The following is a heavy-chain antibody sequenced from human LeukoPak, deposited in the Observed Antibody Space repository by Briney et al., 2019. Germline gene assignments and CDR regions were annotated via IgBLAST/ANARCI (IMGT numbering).Heavy chain of an antibody. CDR3: AKHLTNAYYDMIWFDP. D-gene: IGHD3-22*01. V-gene: IGHV4-59*11. CDR2: IYYSGST. CDR1: GGSISNHY. Sequence: SETLSLTCTVSGGSISNHYWSWIRQAPRKGLEWIGYIYYSGSTNYNPSVKSRVTISVATSKNQFSLRLSSVTAADTAVYYCAKHLTNAYYDMIWFDPWGQGTLVTVSS. J-gene: IGHJ5*02.